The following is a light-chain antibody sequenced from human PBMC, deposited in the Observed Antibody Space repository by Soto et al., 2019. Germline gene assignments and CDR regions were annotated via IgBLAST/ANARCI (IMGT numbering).Light chain of an antibody. CDR1: QSVGSY. Sequence: IVLPPSPATLSLSPGESATLSCRASQSVGSYLAWYQQKPGQAPRLLIYDASDRASGGPARFSGSGSGTDFTLTISSLEAEDFAVYYCQQRSKWPPVTFGQGTRLEIK. V-gene: IGKV3-11*01. CDR2: DAS. CDR3: QQRSKWPPVT. J-gene: IGKJ5*01.